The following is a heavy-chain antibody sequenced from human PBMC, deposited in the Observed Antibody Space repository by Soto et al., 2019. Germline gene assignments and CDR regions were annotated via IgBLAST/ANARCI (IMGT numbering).Heavy chain of an antibody. Sequence: PGGSLRLSCAASAVTFTGFGMHWVRQTTGKGLEWVAVIRFDGSNTYYADSVKGRFTISRDNPKNMLYLQMNSLRAEDTAIYYCARDGVGTTTYFGYFDYWGLGTLVTVSS. CDR3: ARDGVGTTTYFGYFDY. D-gene: IGHD1-26*01. J-gene: IGHJ4*02. CDR2: IRFDGSNT. CDR1: AVTFTGFG. V-gene: IGHV3-33*01.